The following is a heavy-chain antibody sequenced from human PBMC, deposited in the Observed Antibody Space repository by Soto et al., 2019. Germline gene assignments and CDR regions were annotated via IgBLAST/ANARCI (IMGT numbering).Heavy chain of an antibody. V-gene: IGHV4-34*01. J-gene: IGHJ6*02. D-gene: IGHD3-9*01. CDR3: ATVRGRITISYYDYCVMDV. CDR2: INHSGST. CDR1: GGSFSGYY. Sequence: SETLSLTCAVYGGSFSGYYWSWIRQPPGKGREWIGEINHSGSTNYNPSLKSRVTISVDTSKNQFSLKLSSVTAADTAVYYCATVRGRITISYYDYCVMDVWGQGTTVTVCS.